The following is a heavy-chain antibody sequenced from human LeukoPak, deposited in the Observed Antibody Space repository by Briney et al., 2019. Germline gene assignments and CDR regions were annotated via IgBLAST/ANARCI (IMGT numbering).Heavy chain of an antibody. CDR3: ARSIFGVVIHIDY. CDR2: IYYSGST. D-gene: IGHD3-3*01. Sequence: SETLSLTCTVSGGSISSSSYYWGWIRQPPGKGLEWIGSIYYSGSTYYNPSLKSRVTISVDTSKNQFSLKLSSVTAAGTAVYYCARSIFGVVIHIDYWGQGTLVTVSS. V-gene: IGHV4-39*01. J-gene: IGHJ4*02. CDR1: GGSISSSSYY.